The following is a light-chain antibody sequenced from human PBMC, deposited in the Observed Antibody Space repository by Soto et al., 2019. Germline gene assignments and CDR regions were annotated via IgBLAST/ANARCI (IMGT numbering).Light chain of an antibody. CDR1: SSDVGGYNY. CDR2: DVS. CDR3: SSYTSSSTL. Sequence: QSALTQPASVSGSPGQSITISCTGTSSDVGGYNYVSWYQQHPGKAPKLMIYDVSNRPSGVSNRFSGSKSGNTASMTISGLQAEEEADYYCSSYTSSSTLFGGGTKVTVL. J-gene: IGLJ2*01. V-gene: IGLV2-14*01.